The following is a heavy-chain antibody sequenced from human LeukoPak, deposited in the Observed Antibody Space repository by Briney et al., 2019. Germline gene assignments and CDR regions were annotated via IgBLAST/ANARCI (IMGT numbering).Heavy chain of an antibody. CDR3: ARDRVSMIRGVTAFDY. D-gene: IGHD3-10*01. Sequence: PGGSLTLFCAASGFTFSNHGMNWVRQAPGKGLEWVSSISSSGSYISYADSVKGRFTISRDNAKNSLYLQMNSLRAEDTAVYYCARDRVSMIRGVTAFDYWGQGTLVTVSS. CDR2: ISSSGSYI. J-gene: IGHJ4*02. V-gene: IGHV3-21*01. CDR1: GFTFSNHG.